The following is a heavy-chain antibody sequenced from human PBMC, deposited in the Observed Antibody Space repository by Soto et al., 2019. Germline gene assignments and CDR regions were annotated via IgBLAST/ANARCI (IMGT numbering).Heavy chain of an antibody. CDR2: IYYSGST. V-gene: IGHV4-59*01. Sequence: SETLSLTCTVSGGSISSYYWSWIRQPPGKGLEWIGCIYYSGSTNYNPSLKSRVTISVDTSKNQFSLKLSAVTAADTAVYYCARARSVRYFDWFLQSLDYWGQGTLVTVSS. D-gene: IGHD3-9*01. CDR3: ARARSVRYFDWFLQSLDY. CDR1: GGSISSYY. J-gene: IGHJ4*02.